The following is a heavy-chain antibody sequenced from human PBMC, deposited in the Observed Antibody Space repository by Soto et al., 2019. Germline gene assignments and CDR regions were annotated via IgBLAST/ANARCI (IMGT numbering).Heavy chain of an antibody. V-gene: IGHV4-59*08. J-gene: IGHJ4*02. Sequence: QVQLQESGPGLVKPSETLSLTCTVSGGSISSYYWSWIRQPPGKGLEWIGYIYYSGSTNYNPSLKSRVTISVDTSKNQFSLKLSSVTAADTAVYYCARTGTSSGYYRYYFDSWGQGTLVTVSS. CDR2: IYYSGST. CDR3: ARTGTSSGYYRYYFDS. CDR1: GGSISSYY. D-gene: IGHD3-22*01.